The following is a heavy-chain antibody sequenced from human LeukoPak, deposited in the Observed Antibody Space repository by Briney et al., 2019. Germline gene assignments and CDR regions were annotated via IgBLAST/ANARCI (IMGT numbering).Heavy chain of an antibody. CDR2: IYYDGST. CDR1: GASLSRSTYY. Sequence: PSETQSLTCTVSGASLSRSTYYWVWIRQPPGKGLEWIGSIYYDGSTYYNPSLKSRVTISVDTSKNQFFLNLSSVTAADTAIYYCATLSGARDYWGQGTLVTVSS. CDR3: ATLSGARDY. V-gene: IGHV4-39*01. J-gene: IGHJ4*02. D-gene: IGHD1-26*01.